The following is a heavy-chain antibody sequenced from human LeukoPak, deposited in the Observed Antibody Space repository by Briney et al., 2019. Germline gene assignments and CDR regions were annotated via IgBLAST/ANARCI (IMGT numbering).Heavy chain of an antibody. CDR1: GGSISSLY. Sequence: SETLSLTCSVSGGSISSLYWSWIRQPPGKGLEWIGYIYYSGSTNYNPSLKSRVTISVDTSKNQFSLKLSSVTAADTAVYYCASSPYYYDSSGYHWGQGTLVTVSS. CDR3: ASSPYYYDSSGYH. J-gene: IGHJ4*02. D-gene: IGHD3-22*01. V-gene: IGHV4-59*08. CDR2: IYYSGST.